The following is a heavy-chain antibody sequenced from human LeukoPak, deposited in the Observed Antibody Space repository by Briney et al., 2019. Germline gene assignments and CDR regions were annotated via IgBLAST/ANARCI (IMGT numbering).Heavy chain of an antibody. CDR2: INSGGST. CDR3: ARDSGYSGYSDY. CDR1: GLTVSSNY. D-gene: IGHD5-12*01. Sequence: GGSLRLSCAASGLTVSSNYMSWVRQAPGKGLEWVSVINSGGSTYYADSVKGRFTISRDNAKNSLNLQMNSLRAEDTAVYYCARDSGYSGYSDYWGQGTLVTVSS. V-gene: IGHV3-53*01. J-gene: IGHJ4*02.